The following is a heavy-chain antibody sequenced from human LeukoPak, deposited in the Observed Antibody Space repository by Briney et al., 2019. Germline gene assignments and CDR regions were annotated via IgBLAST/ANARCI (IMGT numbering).Heavy chain of an antibody. CDR3: AVNLVVAATMALEGMDV. D-gene: IGHD2-15*01. CDR1: GYTFSNYY. V-gene: IGHV1-69*13. Sequence: ASVTVSFTASGYTFSNYYMHWVRQAPGQGLEWMGGIIPIFGTANYAQKFQGRVTITADESTSTAYMELSSLRSEDTAVYYCAVNLVVAATMALEGMDVWGQGTTVTVSS. J-gene: IGHJ6*02. CDR2: IIPIFGTA.